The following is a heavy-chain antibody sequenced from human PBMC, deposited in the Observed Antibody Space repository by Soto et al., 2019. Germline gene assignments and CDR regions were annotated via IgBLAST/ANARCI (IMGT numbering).Heavy chain of an antibody. D-gene: IGHD3-22*01. CDR3: AKHSGHYHYDRSDYYSLYY. CDR2: ISYDGSKK. CDR1: GFTFSTFG. Sequence: PGGSLGLSCAASGFTFSTFGMPWVRQAPGKGLEWLAIISYDGSKKYYADSVKGRFTISRDDSKNTLYLQMNSLRPDDTAVYYCAKHSGHYHYDRSDYYSLYYWGQGA. J-gene: IGHJ4*02. V-gene: IGHV3-30*18.